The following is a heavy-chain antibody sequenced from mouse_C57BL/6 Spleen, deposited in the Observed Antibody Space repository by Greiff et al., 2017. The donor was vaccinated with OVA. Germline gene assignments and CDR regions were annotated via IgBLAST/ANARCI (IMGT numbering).Heavy chain of an antibody. J-gene: IGHJ2*01. Sequence: QVQLQQPGADLVKPGASVKVSCKASGYTFTSYWMHWVKQRPGQGLEWIGRIHPSDSDTNYNQKFKGKATLTVDTSSSTAYMQLSSLTSEDSAVYYCARSGDYSNFEEGYYFDYWGQGTTLTVSS. V-gene: IGHV1-74*01. CDR3: ARSGDYSNFEEGYYFDY. CDR2: IHPSDSDT. CDR1: GYTFTSYW. D-gene: IGHD2-5*01.